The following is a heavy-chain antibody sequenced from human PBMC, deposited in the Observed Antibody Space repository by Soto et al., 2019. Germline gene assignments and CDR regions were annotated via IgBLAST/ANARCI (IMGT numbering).Heavy chain of an antibody. CDR3: TREGPGSYYNSDAFDI. D-gene: IGHD3-10*01. J-gene: IGHJ3*02. CDR1: GFTFGDYA. CDR2: IRSKAYGGTT. Sequence: GGSLRLSCTASGFTFGDYAMSWFRQAPGKGLEWVGFIRSKAYGGTTEYAASVKGRFTISRDDSKSIAYLQMNSLKTEDTAVYYCTREGPGSYYNSDAFDIWGQGTMVTVSS. V-gene: IGHV3-49*03.